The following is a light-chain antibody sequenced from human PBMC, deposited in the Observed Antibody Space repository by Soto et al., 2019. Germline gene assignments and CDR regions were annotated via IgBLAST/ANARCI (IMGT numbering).Light chain of an antibody. CDR3: SSYTGSSTPYV. V-gene: IGLV2-14*01. CDR2: EVS. CDR1: NSDVGDYNY. J-gene: IGLJ1*01. Sequence: QSALTQPASVSGSPGQSITISCTGTNSDVGDYNYVSWYQQHPGKAPKLMIYEVSNRPSWVSNRFSGSKSGNTASLTISGLQAEDEADYYCSSYTGSSTPYVFGTGTKLTVL.